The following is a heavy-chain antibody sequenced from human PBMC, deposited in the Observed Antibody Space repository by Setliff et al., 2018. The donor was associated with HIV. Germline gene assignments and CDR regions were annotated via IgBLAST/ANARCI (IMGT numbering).Heavy chain of an antibody. V-gene: IGHV1-24*01. CDR3: ATDLPDCGGDCYPYYMDV. CDR2: FDPEDGET. J-gene: IGHJ6*03. CDR1: GYTLTELS. D-gene: IGHD2-21*02. Sequence: ASVKVSCKVSGYTLTELSMHWVRQAPGKGLEWMGGFDPEDGETIYAQKFQGRVTMTEDTSTDTAYMELSSLRSEDTAVYYCATDLPDCGGDCYPYYMDVWGKGTTVTVSS.